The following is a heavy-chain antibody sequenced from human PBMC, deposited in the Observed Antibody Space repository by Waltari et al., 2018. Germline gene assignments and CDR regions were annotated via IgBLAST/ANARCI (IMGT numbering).Heavy chain of an antibody. CDR2: IYTSGST. CDR3: ARDPGTAALTTGFDY. J-gene: IGHJ4*02. D-gene: IGHD6-13*01. V-gene: IGHV4-4*07. CDR1: GGSISSCY. Sequence: QVQLQESGPGLVKPSETLSLTCTVSGGSISSCYWSWIRQPAGKGLEWIGRIYTSGSTNYNPSLASRVTMSVDTSKIQFSLKLSSVTAADTAVYYCARDPGTAALTTGFDYWGQGTLVTVSS.